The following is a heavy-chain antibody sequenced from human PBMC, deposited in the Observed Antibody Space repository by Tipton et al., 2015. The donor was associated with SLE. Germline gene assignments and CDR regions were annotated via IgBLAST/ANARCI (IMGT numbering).Heavy chain of an antibody. D-gene: IGHD2-2*01. CDR2: INHSGST. J-gene: IGHJ6*02. V-gene: IGHV4-34*01. Sequence: LRLSCAVYGGSFSGYYWSWIRQPPGKGLEWIGEINHSGSTNYNPSLKSRVTISVDTSKNQFSLKLSSVTAADTAVYYCARGPRPAATSSYYYGMDVWGQGTTVTVSS. CDR3: ARGPRPAATSSYYYGMDV. CDR1: GGSFSGYY.